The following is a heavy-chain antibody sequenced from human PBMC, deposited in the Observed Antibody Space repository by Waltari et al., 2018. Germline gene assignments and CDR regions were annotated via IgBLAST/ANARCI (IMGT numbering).Heavy chain of an antibody. CDR1: GGSISSGSYY. V-gene: IGHV4-61*09. CDR3: ARDSVGSSSSPLGTFDY. J-gene: IGHJ4*02. D-gene: IGHD6-6*01. CDR2: IYTSGST. Sequence: QVQLQESGPGLVKPSQTLSLTCTVSGGSISSGSYYWSWIRQPAGKGLEWIGYIYTSGSTNYNPSLKSRVTISVDTSKNQFSLKLSSVTAADTAVYYCARDSVGSSSSPLGTFDYWGQGTLVTVSS.